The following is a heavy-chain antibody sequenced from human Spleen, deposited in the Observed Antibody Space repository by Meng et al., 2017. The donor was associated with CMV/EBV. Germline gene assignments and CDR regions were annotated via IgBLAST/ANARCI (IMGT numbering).Heavy chain of an antibody. D-gene: IGHD3-3*01. CDR1: GFTFDDYT. CDR2: ISWDGGST. Sequence: GGSLRLSCAASGFTFDDYTMHWVRQAPGKGLEWVSLISWDGGSTYYADSVKGRFTISRDNSKNTLYLQMNSLRAEDTAVYYCAGSRITIFGVVMNYFDYWGQGTLVTVSS. V-gene: IGHV3-43*01. CDR3: AGSRITIFGVVMNYFDY. J-gene: IGHJ4*02.